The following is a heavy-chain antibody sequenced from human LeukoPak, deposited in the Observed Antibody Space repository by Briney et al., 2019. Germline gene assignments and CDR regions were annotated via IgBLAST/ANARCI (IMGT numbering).Heavy chain of an antibody. V-gene: IGHV3-33*06. CDR1: GFTFSSYG. CDR3: AKGNYDSSGYYYFDY. J-gene: IGHJ4*02. CDR2: IWYDGSNK. Sequence: PGRSLRLSCAASGFTFSSYGMHWVRQALGKGLEWVAVIWYDGSNKYYADSVKGRFTISRDNSKNTLYLQMNSLRAEDTAVYYCAKGNYDSSGYYYFDYWGQGTLVTVSS. D-gene: IGHD3-22*01.